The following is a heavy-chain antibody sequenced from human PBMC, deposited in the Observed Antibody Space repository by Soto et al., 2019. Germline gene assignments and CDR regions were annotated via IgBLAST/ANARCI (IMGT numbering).Heavy chain of an antibody. V-gene: IGHV3-23*01. CDR3: AKALRASLNFFYDRDV. J-gene: IGHJ6*03. Sequence: EVQLLESGGGLVQPGGSLRLSCVVSGFTFGSYAMSWVRQAPEKGPEWVAILGGNGFTTYYADSVKGRFTISGEKSKSTVFLQMNSLRADDTGVYYCAKALRASLNFFYDRDVGGRGTSVTVSS. CDR1: GFTFGSYA. D-gene: IGHD2-2*01. CDR2: LGGNGFTT.